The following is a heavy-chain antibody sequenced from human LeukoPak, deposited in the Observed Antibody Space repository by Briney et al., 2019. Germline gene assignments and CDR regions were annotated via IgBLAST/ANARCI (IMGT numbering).Heavy chain of an antibody. D-gene: IGHD6-13*01. V-gene: IGHV1-2*02. CDR3: ARDRGYSSSWYYSY. J-gene: IGHJ4*02. Sequence: ASVKVSCKASGYIFTGYYMHWVRQAPGQGLEWMGWINPNSGGTNYAQKFQGRVTMTRDTSISTAYMELSRLRSGDTAVYYCARDRGYSSSWYYSYWGQGTLVTVSS. CDR2: INPNSGGT. CDR1: GYIFTGYY.